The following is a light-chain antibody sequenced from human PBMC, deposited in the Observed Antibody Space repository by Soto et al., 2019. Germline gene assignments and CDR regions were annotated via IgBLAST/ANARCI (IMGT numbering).Light chain of an antibody. J-gene: IGLJ1*01. V-gene: IGLV2-14*03. CDR3: SSYTSSNSYV. CDR2: DVS. CDR1: SSNVGGYKY. Sequence: LTQLAPLSPSPGHTSAISCTGNSSNVGGYKYVTWYQQHPGKAPKLMIYDVSNRPSGVSDHFSGTKSGNTASLTISCLQAEDEADYYCSSYTSSNSYVFGTGTKVTVL.